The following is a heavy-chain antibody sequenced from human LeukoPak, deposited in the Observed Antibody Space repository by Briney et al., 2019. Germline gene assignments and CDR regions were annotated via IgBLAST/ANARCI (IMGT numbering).Heavy chain of an antibody. Sequence: ASVKVSCKASGYTFSSYGISWVRQAPGQGLEWMGWISAYNGNTNYAQKLQGRVTMTTDTSTSTAYMELRSLRSDDTAVYYCARESIAAAGPGPFYYYYYMDVWGKGTTVTVSS. CDR2: ISAYNGNT. CDR3: ARESIAAAGPGPFYYYYYMDV. V-gene: IGHV1-18*01. J-gene: IGHJ6*03. D-gene: IGHD6-13*01. CDR1: GYTFSSYG.